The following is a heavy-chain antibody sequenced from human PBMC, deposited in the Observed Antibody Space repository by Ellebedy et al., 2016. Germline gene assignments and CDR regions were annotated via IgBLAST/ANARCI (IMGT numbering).Heavy chain of an antibody. CDR1: GYTFTGYG. V-gene: IGHV1-18*04. D-gene: IGHD3-16*01. CDR3: ARRGGTDYGDY. J-gene: IGHJ4*02. CDR2: IATDSHNA. Sequence: ASVKVSXKTSGYTFTGYGISWVRQAPGQGLEWMGWIATDSHNAEYPQKFQGRVTMTTYTSTSTAYMELRRLRSDDTAIYSCARRGGTDYGDYWGQGTLVTVSS.